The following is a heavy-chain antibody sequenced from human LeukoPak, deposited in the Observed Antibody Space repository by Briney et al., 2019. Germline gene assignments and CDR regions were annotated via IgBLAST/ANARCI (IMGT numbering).Heavy chain of an antibody. D-gene: IGHD6-19*01. Sequence: GGSLRLSCAASGFTFSSYAMSWVRQAPGKGLEWVSAISGSDGSTYYADSVKGRFTISRDNSKNTLYLQMNSLRAEDTAVYYCAKSFYSSGWYFPWFDPWGQGTLVTVSS. CDR1: GFTFSSYA. CDR3: AKSFYSSGWYFPWFDP. V-gene: IGHV3-23*01. J-gene: IGHJ5*02. CDR2: ISGSDGST.